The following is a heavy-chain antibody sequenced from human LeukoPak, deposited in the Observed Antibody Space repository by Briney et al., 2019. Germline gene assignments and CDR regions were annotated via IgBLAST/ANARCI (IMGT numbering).Heavy chain of an antibody. CDR3: ARDPHSSSWYDY. CDR2: INPSGGST. Sequence: ASVKVSCKASGYTFSRYYMHWVRQAPGQGLEWMGIINPSGGSTSCAQKFQGRVTMTRDTSTSTVYMELSSLRSEDTAVYYCARDPHSSSWYDYWGQGTLVTVSS. V-gene: IGHV1-46*01. J-gene: IGHJ4*02. CDR1: GYTFSRYY. D-gene: IGHD6-13*01.